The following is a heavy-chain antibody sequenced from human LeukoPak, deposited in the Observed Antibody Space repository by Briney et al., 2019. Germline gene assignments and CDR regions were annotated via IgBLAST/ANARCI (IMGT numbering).Heavy chain of an antibody. Sequence: SETLSLTCTVSGGSISSYYWSWIRQPPGKGLEWIGYIYTSGSTNYNPSLKSRVTISVDTSKNQFSLKLSSVTAADTAVHYCASWGAYYYDSSGYYHDAFDIWGQGTMVTVSS. CDR1: GGSISSYY. J-gene: IGHJ3*02. CDR3: ASWGAYYYDSSGYYHDAFDI. V-gene: IGHV4-4*09. CDR2: IYTSGST. D-gene: IGHD3-22*01.